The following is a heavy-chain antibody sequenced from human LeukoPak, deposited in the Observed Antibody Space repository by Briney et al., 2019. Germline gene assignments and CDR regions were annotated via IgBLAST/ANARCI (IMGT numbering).Heavy chain of an antibody. D-gene: IGHD6-19*01. CDR3: ARGLQENLAWLQAFSAFDI. CDR2: MNPNSGNT. V-gene: IGHV1-8*02. CDR1: GYTFTSYD. J-gene: IGHJ3*02. Sequence: GASVKVSCKASGYTFTSYDINWVRQATGQGLEWMGWMNPNSGNTGYAQKLQGRVTMTTDTSTSTAYMELRSLRSDDTAVYYCARGLQENLAWLQAFSAFDIWGQGTMVTVSS.